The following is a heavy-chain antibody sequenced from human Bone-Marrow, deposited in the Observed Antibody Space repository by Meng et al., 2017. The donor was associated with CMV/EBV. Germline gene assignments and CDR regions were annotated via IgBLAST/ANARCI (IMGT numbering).Heavy chain of an antibody. J-gene: IGHJ6*02. D-gene: IGHD1-7*01. CDR3: ARESNYIVPILSNYYYYGMDV. Sequence: ASVKVSCKASGCTFTGYYMHWVRQAPGQGLEWMGWINPNSGGTNYAQKFQGRVTMTRDTSISTAYMELSRLRSDDTAVYYYARESNYIVPILSNYYYYGMDVWGQGTTVTVSS. V-gene: IGHV1-2*02. CDR1: GCTFTGYY. CDR2: INPNSGGT.